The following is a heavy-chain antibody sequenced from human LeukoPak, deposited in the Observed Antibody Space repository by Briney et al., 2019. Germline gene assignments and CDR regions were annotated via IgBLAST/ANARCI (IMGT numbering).Heavy chain of an antibody. V-gene: IGHV3-30*19. CDR2: ISHDGSNY. CDR3: AKATGSSWYYFDD. J-gene: IGHJ4*02. CDR1: GFTFSSYG. D-gene: IGHD6-13*01. Sequence: PGGSLRLSCAASGFTFSSYGMHWVRQAPGKGLEWVAVISHDGSNYYYADSVKGRFTISRDNSKNTLYLQMNSLRTEDTAVYYCAKATGSSWYYFDDWGLGTLVTVSS.